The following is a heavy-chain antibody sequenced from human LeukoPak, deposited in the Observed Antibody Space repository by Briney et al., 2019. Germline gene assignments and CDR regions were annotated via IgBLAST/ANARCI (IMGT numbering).Heavy chain of an antibody. J-gene: IGHJ6*03. CDR2: IYYSGST. V-gene: IGHV4-59*01. CDR3: ASSSYPHYYYYYMDV. Sequence: SETLSLTGTVSGGSISSYYWSWIRQRPGKGLEWIGYIYYSGSTNYNPSLKSRVTISVDTSKNQFSLKLSSVTAADTAVYYCASSSYPHYYYYYMDVWGKGTTVTVSS. CDR1: GGSISSYY. D-gene: IGHD2-21*01.